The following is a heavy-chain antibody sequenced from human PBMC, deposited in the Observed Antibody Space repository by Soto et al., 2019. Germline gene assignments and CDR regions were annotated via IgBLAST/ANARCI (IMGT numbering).Heavy chain of an antibody. CDR3: AHRVLRTVFGLVTTSAIYFDF. D-gene: IGHD3-3*01. J-gene: IGHJ4*02. CDR2: IYWDDDK. Sequence: QITLNESGPTVLRPTETLTLTCRVSGFSLTTSGVGVGWIRQSPGKAPEWLALIYWDDDKRYSASLKSRLTITKDTSKNHVAQTVTDLDPTDTATYYCAHRVLRTVFGLVTTSAIYFDFWGQGTPVAVSS. CDR1: GFSLTTSGVG. V-gene: IGHV2-5*02.